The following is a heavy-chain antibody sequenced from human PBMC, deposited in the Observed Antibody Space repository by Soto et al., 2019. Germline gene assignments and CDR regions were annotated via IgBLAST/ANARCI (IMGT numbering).Heavy chain of an antibody. J-gene: IGHJ4*02. V-gene: IGHV3-7*05. CDR3: ARGYYYAVY. D-gene: IGHD3-10*01. Sequence: GGSLRLSCAASGFTFSSYWMSWVRQPRGKGLEWVANIKQDGREEYYVDSVKGRFTISRDNAKNSLYLQMNSLRAEDTAVYYCARGYYYAVYWGRGTLVTVSS. CDR1: GFTFSSYW. CDR2: IKQDGREE.